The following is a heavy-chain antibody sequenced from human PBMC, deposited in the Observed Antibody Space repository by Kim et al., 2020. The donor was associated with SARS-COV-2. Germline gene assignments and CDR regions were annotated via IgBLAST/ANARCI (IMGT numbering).Heavy chain of an antibody. J-gene: IGHJ4*02. CDR1: GGTFSSYA. D-gene: IGHD1-26*01. Sequence: SVKVSCKASGGTFSSYAISWVRQAPGQGLEWMGGIIPIFGTANYAQKFQGRVTITADESTSTAYMELSSLRSEDTAVYYCARDLVGATTGSRLPDSGTDYLGQGTLVTVSS. CDR2: IIPIFGTA. V-gene: IGHV1-69*13. CDR3: ARDLVGATTGSRLPDSGTDY.